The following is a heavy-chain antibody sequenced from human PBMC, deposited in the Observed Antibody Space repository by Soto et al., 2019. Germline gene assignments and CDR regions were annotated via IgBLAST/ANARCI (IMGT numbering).Heavy chain of an antibody. CDR3: ATDKGDSYGYGNY. V-gene: IGHV1-58*01. CDR2: IVVGSGNT. Sequence: QVQLVQSGPEVKKPGTSVKVSCKASGFAFSNSAVQWVRQARGQRLEWIGWIVVGSGNTNYAQKFQERVTITRDMSAATAYMELSSLRSEDTAVYYCATDKGDSYGYGNYWGQGTLVTVSS. D-gene: IGHD5-18*01. J-gene: IGHJ4*02. CDR1: GFAFSNSA.